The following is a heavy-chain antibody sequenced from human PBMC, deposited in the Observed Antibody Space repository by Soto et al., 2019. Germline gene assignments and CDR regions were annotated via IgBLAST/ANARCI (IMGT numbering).Heavy chain of an antibody. CDR3: AAALYCSGSNCPRHIDY. CDR1: GFTFTNSA. D-gene: IGHD2-15*01. CDR2: IVVGSGNT. V-gene: IGHV1-58*02. J-gene: IGHJ4*02. Sequence: SVKVSCKASGFTFTNSAMEWVRQARGQRLEWIGWIVVGSGNTNYAQKFRERVTITRDTSTGTAYMELNSLSSEDTAVYYCAAALYCSGSNCPRHIDYWGQGTLVTVSA.